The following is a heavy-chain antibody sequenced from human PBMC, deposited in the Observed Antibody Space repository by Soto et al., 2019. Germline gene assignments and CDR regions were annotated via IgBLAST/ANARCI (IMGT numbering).Heavy chain of an antibody. Sequence: QVQLVQSGAEVKKPGSSVKVSCEASGGTFSSYTISWVRQAPGQGLEWMGRIIPILGIANYAQKFQGRVTITADKSTSTAYMELSSLRSEDTAVYYCARVGSGRYWYFDLWGRGTLVTVSS. CDR1: GGTFSSYT. CDR2: IIPILGIA. CDR3: ARVGSGRYWYFDL. V-gene: IGHV1-69*02. J-gene: IGHJ2*01. D-gene: IGHD2-15*01.